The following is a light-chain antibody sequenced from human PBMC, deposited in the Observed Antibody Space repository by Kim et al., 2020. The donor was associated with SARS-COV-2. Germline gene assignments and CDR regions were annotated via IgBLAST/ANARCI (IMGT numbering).Light chain of an antibody. J-gene: IGLJ1*01. V-gene: IGLV3-1*01. CDR1: KLGDKS. CDR3: QAWDSNTAV. CDR2: HST. Sequence: SYELTQPPSVSVSPGQTASITCSGYKLGDKSPYRYQQKPGQSPVLVIYHSTKRPSGISERFSGAISGNTATLIISGTQSMDEADYYCQAWDSNTAVFGTGTKVTVL.